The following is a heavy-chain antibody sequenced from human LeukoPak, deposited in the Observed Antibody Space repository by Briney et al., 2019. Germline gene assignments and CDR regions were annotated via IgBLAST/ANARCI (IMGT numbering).Heavy chain of an antibody. D-gene: IGHD3-22*01. CDR2: MNPNSGNT. J-gene: IGHJ4*02. V-gene: IGHV1-8*03. CDR3: ARGRKDSSGYYY. CDR1: GYTFTSYD. Sequence: ASVKVSFKASGYTFTSYDISWVRQATGQGLEWMGWMNPNSGNTGYAQKFQGRVTITRNTSISTAYMELSSLRSEDTAVYYCARGRKDSSGYYYWGQGTLVTVSS.